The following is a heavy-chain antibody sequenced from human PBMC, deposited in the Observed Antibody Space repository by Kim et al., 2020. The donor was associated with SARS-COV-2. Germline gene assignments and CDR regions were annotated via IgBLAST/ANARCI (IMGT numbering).Heavy chain of an antibody. D-gene: IGHD7-27*01. CDR2: ISGSFSGT. J-gene: IGHJ6*02. CDR3: GKGADWGNYYHAMDV. Sequence: GGSLRLSCAASGFTFSDYAMTWVRQAPGKGLEWVSSISGSFSGTYYADSVKGRFTISRDDSNRMLYLQMNSLRAGDTAVYYCGKGADWGNYYHAMDVWGQGTTVIVSS. V-gene: IGHV3-23*01. CDR1: GFTFSDYA.